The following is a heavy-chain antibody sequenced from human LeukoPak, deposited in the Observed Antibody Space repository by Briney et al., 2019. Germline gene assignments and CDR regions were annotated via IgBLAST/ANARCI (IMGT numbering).Heavy chain of an antibody. Sequence: RASVKVSCKASGYTFTGYYIHWVRQAPGQGLEWMGWINSNSGGTNYAQKFQDRVTMTRDTSISAVYMELSRLRSDDTAVYYCARGGKSELGTCDFWGQGTLVTVSS. CDR3: ARGGKSELGTCDF. J-gene: IGHJ4*02. D-gene: IGHD7-27*01. V-gene: IGHV1-2*02. CDR1: GYTFTGYY. CDR2: INSNSGGT.